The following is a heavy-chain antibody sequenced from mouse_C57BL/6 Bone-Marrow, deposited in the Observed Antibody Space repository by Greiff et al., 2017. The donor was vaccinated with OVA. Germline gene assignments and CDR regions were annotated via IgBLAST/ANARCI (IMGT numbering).Heavy chain of an antibody. CDR1: GFTFSDYY. Sequence: EVKLMESEGGLVQPGSSMKLSCTASGFTFSDYYMAWVRQVPEKGLEWVANINYDGSSTYYLDSLKSRFIISIDNAKNILYLQRSSLKSEDTATYYWAREDYGKGFAYWGQGTLVTVSA. CDR3: AREDYGKGFAY. D-gene: IGHD1-1*01. CDR2: INYDGSST. J-gene: IGHJ3*01. V-gene: IGHV5-16*01.